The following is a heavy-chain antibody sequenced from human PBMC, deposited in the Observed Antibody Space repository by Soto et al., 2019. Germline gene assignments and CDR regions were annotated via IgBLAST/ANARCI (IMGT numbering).Heavy chain of an antibody. D-gene: IGHD6-13*01. CDR1: GFTFSSYG. CDR3: ARWYSSSWFDAFDI. J-gene: IGHJ3*02. V-gene: IGHV3-33*01. Sequence: GGSLRLSCAASGFTFSSYGMHWVRQAPGKGLEWVAVIWYDGSNKYYADSVKGRFTISRDNSKNTLYLQMNSLRAEDTAVYYCARWYSSSWFDAFDIRGQGTMVTVSS. CDR2: IWYDGSNK.